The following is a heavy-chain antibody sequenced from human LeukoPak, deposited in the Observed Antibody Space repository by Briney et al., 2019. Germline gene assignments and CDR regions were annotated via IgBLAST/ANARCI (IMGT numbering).Heavy chain of an antibody. Sequence: GRSLRLSCAATGFSFEAYGMYWVRQAPGKGLEWVSGITWNSDDMAYADSVKGRFTISRDNAKNCLYLQMNSLTVEDTALYYCTRVTSWRTGFDYWGQGTLVTVSS. J-gene: IGHJ4*02. D-gene: IGHD1-1*01. CDR2: ITWNSDDM. CDR3: TRVTSWRTGFDY. CDR1: GFSFEAYG. V-gene: IGHV3-9*01.